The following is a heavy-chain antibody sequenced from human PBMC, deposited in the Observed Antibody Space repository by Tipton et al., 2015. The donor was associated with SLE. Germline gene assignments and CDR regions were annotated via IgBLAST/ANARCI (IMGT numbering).Heavy chain of an antibody. J-gene: IGHJ4*02. Sequence: SLRLSCAASGLSFTTYAMNWVRQAPGKGLEWVSSISGSGENTYYADSVRGRFTISRDNSKNTLYLQMNSLSAEDTAVYYCAKSIGGWGGYFDYWGQGTLVTVSS. CDR3: AKSIGGWGGYFDY. V-gene: IGHV3-23*01. D-gene: IGHD6-19*01. CDR2: ISGSGENT. CDR1: GLSFTTYA.